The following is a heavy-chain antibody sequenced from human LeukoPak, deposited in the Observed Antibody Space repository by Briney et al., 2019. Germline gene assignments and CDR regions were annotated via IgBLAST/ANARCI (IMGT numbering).Heavy chain of an antibody. J-gene: IGHJ4*02. CDR2: ISYDGSNK. CDR3: ARDAGDGFDYVWGSYVY. V-gene: IGHV3-30*03. D-gene: IGHD3-16*01. CDR1: GFTFSSYG. Sequence: PGRSLRLSCAASGFTFSSYGMHWVRQAPGKGLEWVALISYDGSNKYYADSVEGRFTISRDYSKNTLYLQMNSLRAEDTAVYYCARDAGDGFDYVWGSYVYWGQGTLVTVSS.